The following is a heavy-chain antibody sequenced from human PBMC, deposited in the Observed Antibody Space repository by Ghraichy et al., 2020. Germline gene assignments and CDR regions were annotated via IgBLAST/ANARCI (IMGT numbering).Heavy chain of an antibody. V-gene: IGHV1-8*03. CDR2: MNPSSGNT. D-gene: IGHD2-2*01. CDR3: ARAIRYQLLSEY. J-gene: IGHJ4*02. Sequence: ASVKVSCKACAYIFSTYDITWVRQATGQGLEWMGWMNPSSGNTGYAQSFQGRVTFTRDTSTNTAYMEIISLRSEDTAVYYCARAIRYQLLSEYWGQGTLVTVSS. CDR1: AYIFSTYD.